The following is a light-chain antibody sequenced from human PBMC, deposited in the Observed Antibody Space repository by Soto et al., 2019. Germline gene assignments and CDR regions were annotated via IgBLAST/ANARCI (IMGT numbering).Light chain of an antibody. J-gene: IGKJ1*01. V-gene: IGKV1-5*03. CDR2: KAS. CDR1: QSISSW. CDR3: QQYNSSPWT. Sequence: DIQMTQSPSTLSASVGDRVTITCRASQSISSWLAWYQQKPGKAPKLLIYKASSLESGVPSRFSGSESGTEVTHNISSLQPDDFATYYCQQYNSSPWTFGQGTKVEIK.